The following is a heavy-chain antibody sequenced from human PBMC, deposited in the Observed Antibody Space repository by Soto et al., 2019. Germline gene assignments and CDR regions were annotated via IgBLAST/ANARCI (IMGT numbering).Heavy chain of an antibody. J-gene: IGHJ5*02. CDR1: GFTFSSYS. V-gene: IGHV3-21*01. D-gene: IGHD2-2*01. CDR3: ARDSTLYCSSTSCPSNWFDP. CDR2: ISSSSSYI. Sequence: GGSLRLSCAASGFTFSSYSMNWVRQAPGKGLEWVSSISSSSSYIYYADSVKGRFTISRDNAKNSLYLQMNSLRAEDTSVHYCARDSTLYCSSTSCPSNWFDPWGQGTLVTVSS.